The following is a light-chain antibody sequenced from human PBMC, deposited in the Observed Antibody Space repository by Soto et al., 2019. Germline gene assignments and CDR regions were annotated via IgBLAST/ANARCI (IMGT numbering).Light chain of an antibody. J-gene: IGLJ1*01. CDR1: SSNIGAGYD. CDR2: DNN. Sequence: QSVLTQSPSVSGAPGQRVTLSCTGSSSNIGAGYDVHWYQQLPGAAPKLLIYDNNNRPSGVPDRFSGSKSGASASLAITGLQAEDEADYYCQSYDTRMSGYVFGTGTKLTVL. V-gene: IGLV1-40*01. CDR3: QSYDTRMSGYV.